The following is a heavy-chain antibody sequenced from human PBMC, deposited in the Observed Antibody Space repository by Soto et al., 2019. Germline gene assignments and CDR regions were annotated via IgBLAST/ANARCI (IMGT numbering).Heavy chain of an antibody. CDR2: ISSSSSYI. CDR1: GFTFSSYS. J-gene: IGHJ4*02. CDR3: ARDLYSSSARYFDY. V-gene: IGHV3-21*01. Sequence: EVQLVESGGGLVKPGGSLRLACAASGFTFSSYSMNWVRQAPGKGLEWVASISSSSSYIYYADSVKGRFTIYRDNAKNSLYLKMNSLRAEDTAVYYCARDLYSSSARYFDYWGQGTLVTVSS. D-gene: IGHD6-6*01.